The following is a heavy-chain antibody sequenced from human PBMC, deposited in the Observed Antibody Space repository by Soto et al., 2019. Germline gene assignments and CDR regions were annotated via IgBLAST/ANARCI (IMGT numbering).Heavy chain of an antibody. CDR3: ARDPHRSGWLYFDY. V-gene: IGHV1-69*06. D-gene: IGHD6-19*01. CDR2: IIPIFGTA. Sequence: SVKVSCKASGGTFSSYAISWVRQAPGQGLEWMGGIIPIFGTANYAQKFQGRVTITADKSTSTAYMELSSLRSEDTAVYYCARDPHRSGWLYFDYWGQGTLVTVSS. CDR1: GGTFSSYA. J-gene: IGHJ4*02.